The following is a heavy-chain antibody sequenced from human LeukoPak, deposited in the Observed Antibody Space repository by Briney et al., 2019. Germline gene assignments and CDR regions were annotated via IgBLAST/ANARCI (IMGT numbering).Heavy chain of an antibody. D-gene: IGHD3-10*01. CDR2: IYYSGST. Sequence: SETLSLTCTVSGGSVSSGSYYWSWIRQPPGKGLEWIGYIYYSGSTNYNPSLKSRVTISVDTSKNQFSLKLSSVTAADTAVYYCARGTGKGFDYWGQGTLVTVSS. V-gene: IGHV4-61*01. CDR3: ARGTGKGFDY. J-gene: IGHJ4*02. CDR1: GGSVSSGSYY.